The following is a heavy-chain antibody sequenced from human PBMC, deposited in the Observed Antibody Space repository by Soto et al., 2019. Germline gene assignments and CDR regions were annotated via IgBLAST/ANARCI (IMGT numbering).Heavy chain of an antibody. CDR3: ARDEGSHGFDS. CDR2: VSGYNGNT. Sequence: QVQLLVQSGSEVKKPGASVKVSCQASGYTFTNYGISWVRQAPGQGLEWMGWVSGYNGNTNYAQKLRGRVTMTTDTSTSTAYMDLRTLRSDDTAVYYCARDEGSHGFDSWGQGTLVTVSP. CDR1: GYTFTNYG. V-gene: IGHV1-18*04. J-gene: IGHJ4*02. D-gene: IGHD6-19*01.